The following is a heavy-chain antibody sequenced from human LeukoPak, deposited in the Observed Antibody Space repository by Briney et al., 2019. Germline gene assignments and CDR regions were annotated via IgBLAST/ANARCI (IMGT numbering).Heavy chain of an antibody. D-gene: IGHD5-12*01. CDR1: RGSISGSIRSYY. Sequence: SETLSLTRTVSRGSISGSIRSYYWSWLRQPPGKGLEWIGYISSSGSVNDNPSLRSRVTISVDTSKNQFFLSLSSVSAADTAVYYCARIPLGYSGAYYFDYWGQGTLVTVSP. V-gene: IGHV4-4*09. CDR3: ARIPLGYSGAYYFDY. J-gene: IGHJ4*02. CDR2: ISSSGSV.